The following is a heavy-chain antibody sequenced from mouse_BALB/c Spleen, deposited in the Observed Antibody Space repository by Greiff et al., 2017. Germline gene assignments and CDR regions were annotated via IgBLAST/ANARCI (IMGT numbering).Heavy chain of an antibody. V-gene: IGHV2-6-7*01. Sequence: VQVVESGPGLVAPSQSLSITCTVSGFSLTGYGVNWVRQPPGKGLEWLGMIWGDGSTDYNSALKSRLSISKDNSKSQVFLKMNSLQTDDTARYYCARDRGSSLGYFDVWGAGTTVTVSS. CDR1: GFSLTGYG. CDR3: ARDRGSSLGYFDV. D-gene: IGHD6-2*01. CDR2: IWGDGST. J-gene: IGHJ1*01.